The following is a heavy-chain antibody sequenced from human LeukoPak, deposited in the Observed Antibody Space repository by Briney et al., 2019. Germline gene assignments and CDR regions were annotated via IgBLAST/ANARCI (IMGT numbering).Heavy chain of an antibody. CDR3: ARGGYCSSTSYWSCAFDI. J-gene: IGHJ3*02. Sequence: ASVKVSCKACGYTFTSYYMHWVRQAPGQGLEWMGIINPSGGSTSYAQKFQGRVTMTRDTSTSTVYMELSSLRSEDTAVYYCARGGYCSSTSYWSCAFDIWGQGTMVTVSS. V-gene: IGHV1-46*03. CDR2: INPSGGST. CDR1: GYTFTSYY. D-gene: IGHD2-2*01.